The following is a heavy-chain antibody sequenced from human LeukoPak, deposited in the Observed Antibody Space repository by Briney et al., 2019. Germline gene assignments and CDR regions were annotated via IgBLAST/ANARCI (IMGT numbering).Heavy chain of an antibody. CDR2: INHSGST. CDR1: GGSFSGYY. Sequence: PSETLSLTCAVYGGSFSGYYWSWIRQPPGKGLGWMGEINHSGSTNYNPSLKSRVTISVDTSKNQFSLKLSSVTAADTAVYYCARGYSNWDYWGQGTLVTVSS. CDR3: ARGYSNWDY. D-gene: IGHD4-11*01. V-gene: IGHV4-34*01. J-gene: IGHJ4*02.